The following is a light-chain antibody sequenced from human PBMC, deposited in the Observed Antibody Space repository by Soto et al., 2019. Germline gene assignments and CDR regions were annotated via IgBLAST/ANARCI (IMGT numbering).Light chain of an antibody. CDR1: QGISNY. J-gene: IGKJ1*01. CDR3: QKYNNAPWT. V-gene: IGKV1-27*01. Sequence: DLQMTQSPSSLSASVGDRVTITCRASQGISNYLAWYQQKPGKVPKLLIYTASTLQLGVPSRFSGSGSGTDFTLTISSLQPEDVATYYCQKYNNAPWTFGQGTKVDIK. CDR2: TAS.